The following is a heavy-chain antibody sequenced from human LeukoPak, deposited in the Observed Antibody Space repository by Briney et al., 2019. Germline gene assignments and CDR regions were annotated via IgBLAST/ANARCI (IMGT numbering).Heavy chain of an antibody. Sequence: ASVKVSCKASGYTFTSYYMHWVRQAPGQGLEWLGIINPSGGSTSYAQKFQGRVTMTRDMSTSTVYMEPSSLRSEDTAVYYCARALDIAAADYYFDYWGQGTLVTVSS. J-gene: IGHJ4*02. CDR1: GYTFTSYY. CDR2: INPSGGST. V-gene: IGHV1-46*01. D-gene: IGHD6-13*01. CDR3: ARALDIAAADYYFDY.